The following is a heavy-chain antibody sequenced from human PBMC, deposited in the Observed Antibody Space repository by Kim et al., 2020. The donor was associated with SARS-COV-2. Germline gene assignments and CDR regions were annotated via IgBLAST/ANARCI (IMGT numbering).Heavy chain of an antibody. CDR3: TSNLGSAD. D-gene: IGHD3-10*01. Sequence: GGSLRLSCEGSGFTFSHHSFSWVRLAPGKGLEWISYISGSSNTTYYGDSVKGRFTISRDNARKSVYLQMNALRDEETAIYYCTSNLGSADWGQGTRVTVS. J-gene: IGHJ4*02. V-gene: IGHV3-48*02. CDR2: ISGSSNTT. CDR1: GFTFSHHS.